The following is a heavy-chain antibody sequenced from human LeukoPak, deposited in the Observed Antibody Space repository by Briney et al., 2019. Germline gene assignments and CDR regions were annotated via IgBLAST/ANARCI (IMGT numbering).Heavy chain of an antibody. D-gene: IGHD2-2*01. CDR2: VSYDGDT. Sequence: SGTLSLTCTVSGGSITSYYWSWIRQPPGKGLEWIGYVSYDGDTNYNPSLKSRVTISKDTSKKQFFLKLKSVTAADTAVYYCARTTTSFDDWGQGTLVIVSS. J-gene: IGHJ4*02. V-gene: IGHV4-59*01. CDR3: ARTTTSFDD. CDR1: GGSITSYY.